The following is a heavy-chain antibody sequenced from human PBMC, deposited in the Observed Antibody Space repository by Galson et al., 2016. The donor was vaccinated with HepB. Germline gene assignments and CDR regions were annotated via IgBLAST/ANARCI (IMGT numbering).Heavy chain of an antibody. D-gene: IGHD4/OR15-4a*01. V-gene: IGHV3-21*06. J-gene: IGHJ1*01. CDR2: VSSSNTYI. CDR1: GFTSEFTAEFSFGSYP. CDR3: ARGYGANSDAYFQH. Sequence: SLRLSCAASGFTSEFTAEFSFGSYPMTWVRQAPGKGLQWVSSVSSSNTYIYYGDSVKGRFTISRDNSKSTLYLQMDSLRDEDTAVYYCARGYGANSDAYFQHWGQGTLVTVAS.